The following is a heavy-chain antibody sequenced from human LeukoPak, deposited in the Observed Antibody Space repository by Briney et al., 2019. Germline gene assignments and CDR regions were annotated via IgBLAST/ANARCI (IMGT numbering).Heavy chain of an antibody. V-gene: IGHV4-59*01. J-gene: IGHJ4*02. D-gene: IGHD5-24*01. CDR1: GGSISSYY. CDR3: ARAGGFNSPFAY. Sequence: PSETLSLTCTVSGGSISSYYWSWIRQPPGKGLEWIGYIYHSGSTNYNPSLKSRVSISVDTSKIQFSLKLNSVTAADTAVYDCARAGGFNSPFAYWGRGTLVTVSS. CDR2: IYHSGST.